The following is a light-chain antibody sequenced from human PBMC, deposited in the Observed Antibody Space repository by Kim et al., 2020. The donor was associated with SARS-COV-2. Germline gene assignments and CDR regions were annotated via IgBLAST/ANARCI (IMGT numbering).Light chain of an antibody. V-gene: IGKV1-33*01. CDR3: QQYTTLLSVT. Sequence: NYLNWYQQKLGKAPKLLIYDASNLESGVPSRFTGSGSGSHFTFTISSLQPDDFATYYCQQYTTLLSVTFGGGTKVDIK. J-gene: IGKJ4*01. CDR2: DAS. CDR1: NY.